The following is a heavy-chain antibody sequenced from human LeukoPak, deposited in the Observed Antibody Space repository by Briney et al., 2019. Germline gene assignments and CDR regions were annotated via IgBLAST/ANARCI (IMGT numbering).Heavy chain of an antibody. CDR3: ARGSASYYYYYLDV. V-gene: IGHV4-4*07. J-gene: IGHJ6*03. CDR2: IYTSGST. Sequence: PSETLSLTCTVSGGSISSYYWSWIRQPAGKGLEWIGRIYTSGSTNYNPSLKSRVTMSVDTSKNQFSLKLNSVTAADTAVYYCARGSASYYYYYLDVWGEGTTVTVSS. CDR1: GGSISSYY.